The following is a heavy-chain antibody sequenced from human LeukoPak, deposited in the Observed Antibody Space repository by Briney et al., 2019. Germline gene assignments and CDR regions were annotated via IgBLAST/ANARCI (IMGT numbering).Heavy chain of an antibody. J-gene: IGHJ4*02. CDR3: ARDPYGSGMADY. CDR1: GFTFSNYN. Sequence: GGSLRLSCAAPGFTFSNYNMNWVRQAPGKGLEWISSITSSSSYKFYADSVKGRFTISRDNAKNSLYLQMNSLRAEDTAVYYCARDPYGSGMADYWGQGTLVTVSS. D-gene: IGHD3-10*01. CDR2: ITSSSSYK. V-gene: IGHV3-21*01.